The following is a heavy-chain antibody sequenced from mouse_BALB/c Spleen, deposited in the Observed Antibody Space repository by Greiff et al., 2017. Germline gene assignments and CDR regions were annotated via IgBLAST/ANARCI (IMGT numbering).Heavy chain of an antibody. CDR1: GFNIKDTY. J-gene: IGHJ2*01. Sequence: EVQLQQSGAELVRPGALVKLSCTASGFNIKDTYMHWVKQRPEQGLEWIGRIDPANGNTKYDPKFQGKATITADTSSNTAYLQLSSLTSEDTAVYYCARSPRGSSYYFDYWGQGTTLTVSS. CDR2: IDPANGNT. V-gene: IGHV14-3*02. CDR3: ARSPRGSSYYFDY. D-gene: IGHD1-1*01.